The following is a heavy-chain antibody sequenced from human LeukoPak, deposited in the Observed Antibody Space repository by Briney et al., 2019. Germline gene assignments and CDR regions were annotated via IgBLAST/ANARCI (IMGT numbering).Heavy chain of an antibody. V-gene: IGHV1-69*04. J-gene: IGHJ4*02. CDR1: GGSFSSYA. CDR3: ARGPNCGGDCYSYFDY. CDR2: IIPIVNIT. Sequence: GSSVKVSCKASGGSFSSYAITCVRQAPGQGLEWMGTIIPIVNITSFAQKFQGRVTITADKSTSTAYMELSSLDSEDAAMYYCARGPNCGGDCYSYFDYWGQGTLVIVSS. D-gene: IGHD2-21*02.